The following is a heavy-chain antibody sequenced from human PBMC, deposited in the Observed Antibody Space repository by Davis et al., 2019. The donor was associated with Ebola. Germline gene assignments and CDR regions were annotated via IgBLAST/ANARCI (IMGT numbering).Heavy chain of an antibody. Sequence: AASVPVSCMASGYTFTNYGITWVRQAPGQGLEWMGWISGYNGQTKYRQDLQDRGTMTTDTSTTTVHIELRSLKSDGTAVDYWWRGVFGGFDTWGQGTRVTVSS. CDR1: GYTFTNYG. CDR2: ISGYNGQT. V-gene: IGHV1-18*04. D-gene: IGHD3-3*01. CDR3: WRGVFGGFDT. J-gene: IGHJ5*02.